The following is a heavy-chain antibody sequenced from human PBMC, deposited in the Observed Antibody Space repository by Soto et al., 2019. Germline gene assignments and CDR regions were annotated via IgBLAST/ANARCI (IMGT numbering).Heavy chain of an antibody. CDR2: IYYSGST. J-gene: IGHJ4*02. Sequence: PSETLSLTCTVSGGSISSYYWSWIRQPPGKGLEWIGYIYYSGSTNYNPSLKSRVTISVDTSKNQFSLKLSSVTAADTAVYYCARVPGSWYYFDYWGQGTLVTVSS. CDR3: ARVPGSWYYFDY. D-gene: IGHD6-13*01. CDR1: GGSISSYY. V-gene: IGHV4-59*08.